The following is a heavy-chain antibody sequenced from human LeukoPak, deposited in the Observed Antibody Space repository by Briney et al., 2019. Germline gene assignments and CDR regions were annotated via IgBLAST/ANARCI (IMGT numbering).Heavy chain of an antibody. Sequence: GGSLRLSCAASGFAFTSAWMSWVRQAPGKGLEWVGRVKSKADGETTDYAAPVKDRFIISRDDSKNMQYLQMNSLKPEDTAVYFCTADWPGDSYPIDYWGKGILVTVSS. D-gene: IGHD2-21*02. V-gene: IGHV3-15*01. J-gene: IGHJ4*02. CDR2: VKSKADGETT. CDR3: TADWPGDSYPIDY. CDR1: GFAFTSAW.